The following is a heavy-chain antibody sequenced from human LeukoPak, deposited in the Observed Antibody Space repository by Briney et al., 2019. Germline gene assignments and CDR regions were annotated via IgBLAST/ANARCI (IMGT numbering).Heavy chain of an antibody. J-gene: IGHJ4*02. CDR1: GFTFSSYW. Sequence: GGSLRLSCAASGFTFSSYWMSSVRQAPGKGLEWVANAKQDGSEKYYVDSVKGRFTTSRDNAKNSLYLQMNSLRAEDTAVYYCARGPSRYCSGGSCFVVYWGQGTLVTVSS. V-gene: IGHV3-7*01. CDR3: ARGPSRYCSGGSCFVVY. D-gene: IGHD2-15*01. CDR2: AKQDGSEK.